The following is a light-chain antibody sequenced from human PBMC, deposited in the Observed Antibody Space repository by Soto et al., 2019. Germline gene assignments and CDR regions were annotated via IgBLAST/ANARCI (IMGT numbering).Light chain of an antibody. Sequence: EIVLTQSPGTLSLSPGERATLSCRASQSVPRNYLAWYQQKPGQAPRLLIYGTSSRATGIPDRFSGSGSGTDFTLTISRLEPEAFAVFYCQQYGRSITFGQGTRLEIK. CDR1: QSVPRNY. J-gene: IGKJ5*01. CDR2: GTS. V-gene: IGKV3-20*01. CDR3: QQYGRSIT.